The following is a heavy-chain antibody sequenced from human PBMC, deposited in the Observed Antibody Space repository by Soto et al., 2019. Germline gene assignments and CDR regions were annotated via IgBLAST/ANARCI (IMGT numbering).Heavy chain of an antibody. J-gene: IGHJ6*03. D-gene: IGHD4-17*01. CDR3: ARSTVTTVFGYYYMDV. CDR1: GGSISSSSYY. CDR2: IYYSGST. Sequence: QLQLQESGPGLVKPSETLSLTCTVSGGSISSSSYYWGWIRQPPGKGLEWIGSIYYSGSTYYNPSLKSRVTISVDTSKNQFSLKLSSVTAADTAVYYCARSTVTTVFGYYYMDVWGKGTTVTVSS. V-gene: IGHV4-39*01.